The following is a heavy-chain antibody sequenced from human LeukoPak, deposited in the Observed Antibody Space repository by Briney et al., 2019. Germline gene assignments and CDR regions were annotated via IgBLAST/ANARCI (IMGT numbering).Heavy chain of an antibody. CDR3: ARDSSGWYWGGQIDP. CDR2: ISSSSSYI. V-gene: IGHV3-21*01. J-gene: IGHJ5*02. D-gene: IGHD6-19*01. CDR1: GFTFSSYS. Sequence: PGGSLRLSCAASGFTFSSYSMNWVRQAPGKGLEWVSSISSSSSYIYYADSVKGRFTISRDNAKNSLYLQMNSLRAEDTAVYYCARDSSGWYWGGQIDPWGQGTLVTVSS.